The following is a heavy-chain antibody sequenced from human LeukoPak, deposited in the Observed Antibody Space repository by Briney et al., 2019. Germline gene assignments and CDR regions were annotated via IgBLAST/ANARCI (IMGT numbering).Heavy chain of an antibody. CDR1: GVSISSYY. CDR3: ARCGGDCYYSPAFDI. Sequence: SETLSLTCTVSGVSISSYYWSWIRQPPGKGLERIGYIYYSGSTNYNPSLKSRVTISVDTSKNQFSLKLSSVTAADTAVYYCARCGGDCYYSPAFDIWGQGTMVTVSS. D-gene: IGHD2-21*02. CDR2: IYYSGST. J-gene: IGHJ3*02. V-gene: IGHV4-59*01.